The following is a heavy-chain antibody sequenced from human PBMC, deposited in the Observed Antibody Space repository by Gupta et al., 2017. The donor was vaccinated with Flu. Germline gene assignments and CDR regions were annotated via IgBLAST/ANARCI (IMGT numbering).Heavy chain of an antibody. CDR2: IIPIFSIM. J-gene: IGHJ6*03. V-gene: IGHV1-69*01. CDR3: ARAVTPLDRRYYYYYYMDV. Sequence: RPAPGQGLEWMGLIIPIFSIMDLAQKFKDRITITADESTSTADMELSSLRTEDTAVYYCARAVTPLDRRYYYYYYMDVWGKGTTVTVSS.